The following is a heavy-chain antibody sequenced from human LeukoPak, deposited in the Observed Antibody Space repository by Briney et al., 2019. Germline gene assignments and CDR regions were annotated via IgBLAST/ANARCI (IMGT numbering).Heavy chain of an antibody. D-gene: IGHD1-26*01. Sequence: MASETLSLTCTVSGGSISSSSYYWGWIHQPPGKGLEWIGSIYYSGSTYYNPSLKSRVTMSVDTSKNQFSLKLSSVTAADTAVYYCAREQPSYRYSGTYHGARIDYWGQGTLVTVSS. J-gene: IGHJ4*02. CDR1: GGSISSSSYY. CDR2: IYYSGST. CDR3: AREQPSYRYSGTYHGARIDY. V-gene: IGHV4-39*07.